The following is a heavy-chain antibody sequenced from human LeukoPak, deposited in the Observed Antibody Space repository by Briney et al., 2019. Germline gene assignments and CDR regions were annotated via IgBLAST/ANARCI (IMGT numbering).Heavy chain of an antibody. CDR1: GGPISRDSYY. Sequence: SETLSLTCTVSGGPISRDSYYWSWIRQPAGKGLEWIGRIYSSGSTDYNPSLKSRVTISVDTSKNQFSLKLSSATAADTALYYCARDSTIQDAFDIWGQGTMVTVSS. CDR2: IYSSGST. V-gene: IGHV4-61*02. D-gene: IGHD1-26*01. J-gene: IGHJ3*02. CDR3: ARDSTIQDAFDI.